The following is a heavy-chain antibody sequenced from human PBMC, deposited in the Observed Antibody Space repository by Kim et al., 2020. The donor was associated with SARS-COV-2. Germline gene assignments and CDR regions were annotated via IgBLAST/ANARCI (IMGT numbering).Heavy chain of an antibody. V-gene: IGHV4-39*01. CDR3: ARQIVGQGDGFRLAARRGNWFNP. CDR1: GGSISSSSYY. J-gene: IGHJ5*02. Sequence: SETLSLTCTVSGGSISSSSYYWGWIRQPPGKGLEWIGSIYYSGSTYYNPSLKSRVTISVDTSKNQFSLKLSSVTAADTAVYYCARQIVGQGDGFRLAARRGNWFNPWGQGTLVTVSS. CDR2: IYYSGST. D-gene: IGHD6-6*01.